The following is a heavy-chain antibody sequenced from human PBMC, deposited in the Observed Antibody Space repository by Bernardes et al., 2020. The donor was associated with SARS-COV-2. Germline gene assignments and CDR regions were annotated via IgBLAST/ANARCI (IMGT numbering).Heavy chain of an antibody. V-gene: IGHV3-23*01. CDR3: AKAPGRQLVRTYYMDV. D-gene: IGHD6-6*01. CDR2: ISGSGGST. J-gene: IGHJ6*03. CDR1: GFTFSSYA. Sequence: GGSLRLSCAASGFTFSSYAMSWVRQAPGKGLEWVSAISGSGGSTYYADSVKGRFTISRDNSKNTLYLQMNSLRAEDTAVYYCAKAPGRQLVRTYYMDVWGKGTTVTVSS.